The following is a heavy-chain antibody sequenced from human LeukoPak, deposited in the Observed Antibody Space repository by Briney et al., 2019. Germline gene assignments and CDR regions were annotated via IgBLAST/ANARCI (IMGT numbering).Heavy chain of an antibody. Sequence: TTGGSLRLSCAASGFTFSDYYMNWIRQAPGKGLEWVSYISGSSSYTNYADSVKGRFTISRDNAKNSLYLQMNSLRVEDTAVYYCARGGKVFGIWGQGTMVTVSS. CDR2: ISGSSSYT. CDR3: ARGGKVFGI. V-gene: IGHV3-11*06. J-gene: IGHJ3*02. CDR1: GFTFSDYY. D-gene: IGHD1-14*01.